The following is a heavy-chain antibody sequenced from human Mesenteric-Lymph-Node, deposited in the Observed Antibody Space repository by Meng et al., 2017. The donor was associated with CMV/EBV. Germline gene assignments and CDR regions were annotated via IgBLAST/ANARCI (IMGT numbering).Heavy chain of an antibody. CDR2: INPNSGGT. Sequence: GESLKISCKGSGYSFTNYWIGWVRQAPGQGLEWMGWINPNSGGTNYAQKFQGRVTMTRDTSISTAYMELSRLRSDDTAVYYCARDRWGPYTATYYFDYWGQGTLVTVSS. D-gene: IGHD7-27*01. J-gene: IGHJ4*02. V-gene: IGHV1-2*02. CDR3: ARDRWGPYTATYYFDY. CDR1: GYSFTNYW.